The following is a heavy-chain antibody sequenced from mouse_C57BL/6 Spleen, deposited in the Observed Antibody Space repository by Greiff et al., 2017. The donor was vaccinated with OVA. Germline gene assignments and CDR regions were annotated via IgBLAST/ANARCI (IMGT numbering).Heavy chain of an antibody. D-gene: IGHD4-1*01. CDR3: ARDLGFGDYFDY. V-gene: IGHV3-6*01. CDR1: GYSITSGYY. CDR2: ISYDGSN. J-gene: IGHJ2*01. Sequence: VQLKESGPGLVKPSQSLSLTCSVTGYSITSGYYWNWIRQFPGNKLEWMGYISYDGSNNYNPSLKNRISITRDTSKNQFFLKLNSVTTEDTATYYCARDLGFGDYFDYWGQGTTLTVSS.